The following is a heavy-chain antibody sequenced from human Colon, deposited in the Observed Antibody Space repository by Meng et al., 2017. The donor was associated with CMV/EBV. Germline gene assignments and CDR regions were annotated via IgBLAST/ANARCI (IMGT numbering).Heavy chain of an antibody. J-gene: IGHJ4*02. CDR3: GSATDYKVDY. Sequence: LPCAVSGDSVSSNNWWTWVRQPPGNGPEWIGEIHHSGTTAHNPSLRSRISFSVDKSRNQVSLHLTTVTAADTAVYYCGSATDYKVDYWGQGTLVTVSS. V-gene: IGHV4-4*02. CDR1: GDSVSSNNW. CDR2: IHHSGTT. D-gene: IGHD4/OR15-4a*01.